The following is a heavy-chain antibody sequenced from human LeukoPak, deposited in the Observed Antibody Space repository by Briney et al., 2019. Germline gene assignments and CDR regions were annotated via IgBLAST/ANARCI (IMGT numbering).Heavy chain of an antibody. CDR2: INWNGGST. Sequence: PGGSLRLYCAASGFTFDDYGMSWVRQAPGKGLGWVSGINWNGGSTGYADSVKGRFTISRDNAKNSLYLQMNSLRAEDTALYYCARVHQRRVGIAVAGNFGYWGQGTLVTVSS. D-gene: IGHD6-19*01. CDR1: GFTFDDYG. V-gene: IGHV3-20*04. CDR3: ARVHQRRVGIAVAGNFGY. J-gene: IGHJ4*02.